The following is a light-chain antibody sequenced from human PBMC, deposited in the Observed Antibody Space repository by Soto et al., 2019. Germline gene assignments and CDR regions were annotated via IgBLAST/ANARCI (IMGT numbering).Light chain of an antibody. CDR2: DAS. V-gene: IGKV3-11*01. J-gene: IGKJ5*01. CDR1: QSVSSY. Sequence: EIVLTQSPATLSLSPGERATLSCRASQSVSSYLAWYQQKPGQAPSLLIYDASNRATGIPARFSGSGSGTDFTLTISSLEPEDFAVYYCQQRSNWPPKGIPFCQVTPLEIK. CDR3: QQRSNWPPKGIP.